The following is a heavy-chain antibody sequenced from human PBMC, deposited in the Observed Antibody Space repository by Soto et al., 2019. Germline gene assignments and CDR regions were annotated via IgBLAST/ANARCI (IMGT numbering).Heavy chain of an antibody. Sequence: GSLRLSCAASGFTFSSYWMSWVRQAPVKGLEWVANIKQDGSEKYYVDSVKGRFTISRDNAKNSLYLQMNSLRAEDTAVYHCARDRDFRILRYFDWLSGDAFDIWGQGTMVTVSS. V-gene: IGHV3-7*01. CDR2: IKQDGSEK. CDR3: ARDRDFRILRYFDWLSGDAFDI. CDR1: GFTFSSYW. J-gene: IGHJ3*02. D-gene: IGHD3-9*01.